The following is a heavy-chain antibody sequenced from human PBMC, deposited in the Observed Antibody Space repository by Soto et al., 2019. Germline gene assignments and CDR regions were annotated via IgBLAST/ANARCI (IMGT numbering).Heavy chain of an antibody. D-gene: IGHD6-13*01. Sequence: GGSLRLSCAASGFTFSSYWMSWVRQAPGKGLEWVANIKQDGSEKYYVDSVKGRFTISRDNAKNSLYLQMNSLRAEDTAVYYCARDLEDSSWWLVGGDYYGMDVWGQGTTVTVSS. J-gene: IGHJ6*02. V-gene: IGHV3-7*01. CDR3: ARDLEDSSWWLVGGDYYGMDV. CDR2: IKQDGSEK. CDR1: GFTFSSYW.